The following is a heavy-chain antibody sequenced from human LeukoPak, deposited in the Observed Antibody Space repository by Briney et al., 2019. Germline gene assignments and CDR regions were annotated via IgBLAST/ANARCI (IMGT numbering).Heavy chain of an antibody. CDR1: GFTFSSYA. J-gene: IGHJ4*02. CDR3: AKGVPGWPYYFDY. Sequence: GGSLRLSCAASGFTFSSYAMSWVRQAPGKGLEWVSAIGGSDGSTYYTDSVKGRFTISRDNSKNTLFLQINSLRAEDTAVYYCAKGVPGWPYYFDYWGQGTLVTVSA. CDR2: IGGSDGST. D-gene: IGHD6-19*01. V-gene: IGHV3-23*01.